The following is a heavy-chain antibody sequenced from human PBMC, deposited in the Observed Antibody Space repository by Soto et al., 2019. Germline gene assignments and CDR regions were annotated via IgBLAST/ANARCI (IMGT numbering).Heavy chain of an antibody. CDR1: GFTFSAYG. D-gene: IGHD2-2*01. CDR3: ARAHGPSLGSCLDL. J-gene: IGHJ5*02. Sequence: QVQLVESGGGVVQPGRSLRLSCAASGFTFSAYGMHWVRQAPGEGLEWVAVIWYDGGSEYYADCVEGRFTISRDNDKNTLYLHMDTLRGDDTAVYYCARAHGPSLGSCLDLWGQGTRVTVSS. V-gene: IGHV3-33*01. CDR2: IWYDGGSE.